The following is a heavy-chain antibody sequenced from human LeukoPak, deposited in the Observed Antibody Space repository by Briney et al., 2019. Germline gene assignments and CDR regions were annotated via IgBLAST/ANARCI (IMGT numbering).Heavy chain of an antibody. V-gene: IGHV5-51*01. D-gene: IGHD3-10*01. J-gene: IGHJ6*03. CDR3: ARGSMVRGMAYYMDA. CDR2: IYPGDSDT. Sequence: GESLKISCKGSGYSFVTYWIAWVRQMPGKGLEWVGIIYPGDSDTRYSPSFQGQVTISADKSITTAYLLWSSLKASDTAMYYCARGSMVRGMAYYMDAWGKGTTVTISS. CDR1: GYSFVTYW.